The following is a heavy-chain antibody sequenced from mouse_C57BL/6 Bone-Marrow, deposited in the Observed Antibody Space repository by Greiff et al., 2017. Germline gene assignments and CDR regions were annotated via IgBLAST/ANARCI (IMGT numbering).Heavy chain of an antibody. CDR2: IDPSDSYT. J-gene: IGHJ1*03. Sequence: VQLQQPGAELVMPGASVTLSCKASGYTFTSYWMHWVKQRPGQGLEWIGEIDPSDSYTNYNQKFTGKSTLTVDKSSSTAYMRLISLTSADSAVYYWARGGGNWYFDVWGTGTTVTVSS. CDR3: ARGGGNWYFDV. CDR1: GYTFTSYW. V-gene: IGHV1-69*01.